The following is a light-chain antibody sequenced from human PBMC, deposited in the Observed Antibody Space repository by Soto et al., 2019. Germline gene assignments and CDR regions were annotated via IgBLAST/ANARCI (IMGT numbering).Light chain of an antibody. CDR3: SSYTSSRTLV. J-gene: IGLJ2*01. Sequence: QAVVTQPASVSGSPGQSITISCTGTSSDVGGYDYVSWYQQHPGKAPKLMIYDVTNRPSGVSNRFSGSKSGNTASLSISGLQPEDEADYYCSSYTSSRTLVFGGGTKVTVL. CDR2: DVT. V-gene: IGLV2-14*03. CDR1: SSDVGGYDY.